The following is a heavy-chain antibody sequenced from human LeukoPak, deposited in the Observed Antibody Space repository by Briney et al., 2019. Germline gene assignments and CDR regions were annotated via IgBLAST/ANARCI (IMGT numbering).Heavy chain of an antibody. CDR2: IIPIFGTA. CDR3: ARDGGIVGATMVY. V-gene: IGHV1-69*13. D-gene: IGHD1-26*01. CDR1: GGTFSSYA. J-gene: IGHJ4*02. Sequence: VASVTVSFTASGGTFSSYAISWVRQAPGQGLEWMGGIIPIFGTANYAQKFQGRVTITADESTSTAYMELSSLRSEDTAVYYCARDGGIVGATMVYWGQGTLVTVSS.